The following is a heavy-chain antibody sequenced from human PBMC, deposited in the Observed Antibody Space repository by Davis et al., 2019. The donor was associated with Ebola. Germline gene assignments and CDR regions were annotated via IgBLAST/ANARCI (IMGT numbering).Heavy chain of an antibody. Sequence: PGGSLRLSCAASGFTFSSYSMNWVRQAPGKGLEWVSSISSSSSYIYYADSVKGRFTISRDNAKNSLYLQMNSLRDEDTAVYYCARAVRYPVVVTRSSRKYYLDYWGQGTLVTVSS. CDR3: ARAVRYPVVVTRSSRKYYLDY. CDR2: ISSSSSYI. V-gene: IGHV3-21*01. J-gene: IGHJ4*02. CDR1: GFTFSSYS. D-gene: IGHD2-2*01.